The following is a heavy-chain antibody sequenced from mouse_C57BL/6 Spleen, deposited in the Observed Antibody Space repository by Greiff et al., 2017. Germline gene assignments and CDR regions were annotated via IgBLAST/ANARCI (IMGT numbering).Heavy chain of an antibody. V-gene: IGHV1-26*01. Sequence: EVQLQQSGPELVKPGASVKISCKASGYTFTDYYMNWVKQSHGKSLEWIGDINPNNGGTSYNQKFKGKATLTVDKSSSTAYMGLRSLTSEDSAVYYCARRYYYGSSYGAMDYWGQGTSVTVSS. CDR3: ARRYYYGSSYGAMDY. CDR1: GYTFTDYY. D-gene: IGHD1-1*01. CDR2: INPNNGGT. J-gene: IGHJ4*01.